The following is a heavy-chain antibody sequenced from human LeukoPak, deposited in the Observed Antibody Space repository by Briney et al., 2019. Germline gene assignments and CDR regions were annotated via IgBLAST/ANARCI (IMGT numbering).Heavy chain of an antibody. CDR1: GFTFTSYT. J-gene: IGHJ1*01. CDR3: ARLIYYYDSSGREYFQH. V-gene: IGHV4-59*05. Sequence: GSLRLSCAASGFTFTSYTMNWVRQAPGKGLEWIGGIYYSGSTYYNPSLKSRVTISVDTSKNQFSLKLSSVTAADTAVYYCARLIYYYDSSGREYFQHWGQGTLVTVSS. CDR2: IYYSGST. D-gene: IGHD3-22*01.